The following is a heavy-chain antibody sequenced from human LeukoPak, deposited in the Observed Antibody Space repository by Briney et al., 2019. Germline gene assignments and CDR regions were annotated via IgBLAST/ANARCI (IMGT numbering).Heavy chain of an antibody. D-gene: IGHD6-19*01. CDR3: AKKISRWLDYYYYGMDV. V-gene: IGHV3-13*01. CDR1: GFTFSNYD. J-gene: IGHJ6*02. Sequence: PGGSLRLSCAASGFTFSNYDMFWVRQATGKGLDWVSSIGTAGDTYHAGSVKGRFTISRENAENAFYLQMNSLRAEDTAVYYCAKKISRWLDYYYYGMDVWGQGTTVTVSS. CDR2: IGTAGDT.